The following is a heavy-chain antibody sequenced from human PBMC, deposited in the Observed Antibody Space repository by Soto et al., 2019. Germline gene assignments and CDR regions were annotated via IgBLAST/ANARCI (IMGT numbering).Heavy chain of an antibody. CDR1: GFTFSYYY. CDR2: ITSSGTYT. CDR3: ARATHKVNGLDV. Sequence: QVRLVESGGGLVKPGGSLRLSCSLSGFTFSYYYMSWIRQAPGKGLEWISYITSSGTYTVYADSVKGRFTISTDNARNSLYLQMNNLRADDPAVYSCARATHKVNGLDVWGQGTTVTVSS. V-gene: IGHV3-11*05. J-gene: IGHJ6*02. D-gene: IGHD2-21*01.